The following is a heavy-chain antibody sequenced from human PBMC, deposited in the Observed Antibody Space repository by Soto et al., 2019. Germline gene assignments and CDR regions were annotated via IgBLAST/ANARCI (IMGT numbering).Heavy chain of an antibody. J-gene: IGHJ4*02. CDR2: TYYRSKWYN. V-gene: IGHV6-1*01. D-gene: IGHD6-25*01. CDR1: GDSVSSNSAA. CDR3: ARDQTVAPYSSDGNFDY. Sequence: SQTLSLTCAISGDSVSSNSAAWNWIRQSPSRGLEWLGRTYYRSKWYNDYAVSVKSRITINPDTSKNQFPLQLNSVTPEDTAVYYCARDQTVAPYSSDGNFDYWGQGTLVTVSS.